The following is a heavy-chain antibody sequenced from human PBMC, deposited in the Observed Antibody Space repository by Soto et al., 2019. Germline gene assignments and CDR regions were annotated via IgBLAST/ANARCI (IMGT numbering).Heavy chain of an antibody. J-gene: IGHJ4*02. CDR1: GYTFTSYG. D-gene: IGHD3-3*01. CDR2: ISAYNGNT. Sequence: ASVKVSCKASGYTFTSYGISWVRQAPGQGLEWMGWISAYNGNTSYAKKLQGRVTMTTDTSTSTAYMELRSLRSDDTAVYYCARTRFLEWLYDYWGQGTLVTVSS. CDR3: ARTRFLEWLYDY. V-gene: IGHV1-18*04.